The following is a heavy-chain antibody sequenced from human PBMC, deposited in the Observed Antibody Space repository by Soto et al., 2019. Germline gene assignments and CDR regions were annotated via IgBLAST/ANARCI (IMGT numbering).Heavy chain of an antibody. CDR3: ARTESGYSSAFADV. CDR1: GYSFTAYW. CDR2: IYPGDSDT. Sequence: PGESLNVSCKGSGYSFTAYWIGWVRQMPGKGLEWMGIIYPGDSDTRYSPSFQGQVTISADKSISTAYLQWSSLKASDTAMYYRARTESGYSSAFADVWGQGTALTVSS. J-gene: IGHJ6*02. V-gene: IGHV5-51*01. D-gene: IGHD5-18*01.